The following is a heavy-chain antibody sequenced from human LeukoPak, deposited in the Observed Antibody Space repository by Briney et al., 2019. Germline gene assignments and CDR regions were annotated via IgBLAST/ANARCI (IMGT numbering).Heavy chain of an antibody. J-gene: IGHJ5*02. CDR2: INHSGST. CDR3: ARAGGVRWGWFDP. Sequence: PSENLSLTCAVYGGSFSGYYWSGIRQPPGKGREGIGEINHSGSTNYNPSLKSRVTISVDTSKNQFSLKLSSVTAADTAVYYCARAGGVRWGWFDPWGQGTLVTVYS. D-gene: IGHD3-10*01. V-gene: IGHV4-34*01. CDR1: GGSFSGYY.